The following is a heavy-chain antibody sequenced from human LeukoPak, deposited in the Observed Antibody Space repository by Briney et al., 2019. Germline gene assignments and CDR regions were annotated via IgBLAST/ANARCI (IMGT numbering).Heavy chain of an antibody. D-gene: IGHD6-13*01. CDR3: AKVYSTSWYGNYFGY. V-gene: IGHV3-30*18. CDR2: ISYDGSNK. Sequence: GGSLRLSCAASGFTFSSYAMHWVRQAPGKGLEWVAGISYDGSNKYYADSVKGRFTISIDNSKNTLYLQMNSLRPEDTAVYYCAKVYSTSWYGNYFGYWGQGTLVTVSS. J-gene: IGHJ4*02. CDR1: GFTFSSYA.